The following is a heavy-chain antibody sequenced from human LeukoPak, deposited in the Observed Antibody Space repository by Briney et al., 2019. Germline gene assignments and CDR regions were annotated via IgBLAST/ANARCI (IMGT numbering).Heavy chain of an antibody. J-gene: IGHJ4*02. CDR1: GLTVSSNY. Sequence: PGGSLRLSCAASGLTVSSNYMSWVRQAPGKGLEWVSLIYSGGSTYYADSVKSRFTISRDNSKNTLYLQMNSLSAEDTAVYYCARTFVSGDGYKVGYFDYWGQGTLVTVSS. D-gene: IGHD5-24*01. CDR2: IYSGGST. V-gene: IGHV3-53*01. CDR3: ARTFVSGDGYKVGYFDY.